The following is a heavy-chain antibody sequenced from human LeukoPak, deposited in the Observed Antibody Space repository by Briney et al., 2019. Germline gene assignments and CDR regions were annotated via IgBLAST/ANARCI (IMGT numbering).Heavy chain of an antibody. J-gene: IGHJ1*01. CDR3: AGQYSSGWYGEYFQH. D-gene: IGHD6-19*01. CDR1: GGSISSYY. Sequence: PSETLSLTCTVSGGSISSYYWSWIRQPPGKGLEWIGYIYYSGSTNYNPSLKSRVTISVDTSKNQFSLKLSSVTAADTAVYYCAGQYSSGWYGEYFQHWGQGTLVTVSS. V-gene: IGHV4-59*08. CDR2: IYYSGST.